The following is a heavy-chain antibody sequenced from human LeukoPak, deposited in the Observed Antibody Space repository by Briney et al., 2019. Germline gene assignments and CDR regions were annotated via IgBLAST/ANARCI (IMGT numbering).Heavy chain of an antibody. Sequence: SETLSLTCTVSGGSVSSYYWSWIRQPPGKGLEWIGYIYYSGSTKYNPSLKSRVTISGDTSKNQFSLKLNSVTAADTAVYYCARQDRISGAFDIWGQGTMVTVSS. J-gene: IGHJ3*02. V-gene: IGHV4-59*02. CDR2: IYYSGST. CDR1: GGSVSSYY. CDR3: ARQDRISGAFDI. D-gene: IGHD3-10*01.